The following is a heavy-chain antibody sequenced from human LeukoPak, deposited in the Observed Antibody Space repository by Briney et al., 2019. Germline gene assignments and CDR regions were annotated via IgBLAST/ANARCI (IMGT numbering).Heavy chain of an antibody. J-gene: IGHJ3*02. CDR1: GFTFSSYG. CDR2: IKSKTDGGTT. CDR3: TTFSIAAALDAFDI. D-gene: IGHD6-13*01. V-gene: IGHV3-15*01. Sequence: GGSLRLSCAASGFTFSSYGMSWVRQAPGKGLEWVGRIKSKTDGGTTDYAAPVKGRFTISRDDSKNTLYLQMNSLKTEDTAVYYCTTFSIAAALDAFDIWGQGTMVTVSS.